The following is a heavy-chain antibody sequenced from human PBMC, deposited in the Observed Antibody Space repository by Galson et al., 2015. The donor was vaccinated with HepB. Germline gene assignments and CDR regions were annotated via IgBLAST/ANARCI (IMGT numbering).Heavy chain of an antibody. V-gene: IGHV1-69*04. CDR3: ARDPAAAGTKGAGY. Sequence: SVKVSCKASGVTFSSYAISWVRQAPGQGLEWMGRIIPILGIANYAQKFQGRVTITADKSTSTAYMELSSLRSEDTAVYYCARDPAAAGTKGAGYWGQGTLVTVSS. CDR1: GVTFSSYA. J-gene: IGHJ4*02. CDR2: IIPILGIA. D-gene: IGHD6-13*01.